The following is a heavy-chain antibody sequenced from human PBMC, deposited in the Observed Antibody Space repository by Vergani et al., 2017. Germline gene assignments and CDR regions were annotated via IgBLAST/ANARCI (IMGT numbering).Heavy chain of an antibody. CDR1: GFTFSSYG. V-gene: IGHV3-33*01. CDR2: IWYDGSNK. CDR3: ARDLVVYATREASPIDY. D-gene: IGHD2-8*02. J-gene: IGHJ4*02. Sequence: QVQLVESGGGVVQPGRSLRLSCAASGFTFSSYGMHWVRQAPGKGLEWVAVIWYDGSNKYYADSVKGRFTISRDNSKNTLYLQMNSLRAEDTAVNYCARDLVVYATREASPIDYWGQGTLVTVSS.